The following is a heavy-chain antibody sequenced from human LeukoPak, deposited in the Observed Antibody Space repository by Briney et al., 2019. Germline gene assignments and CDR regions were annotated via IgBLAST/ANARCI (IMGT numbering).Heavy chain of an antibody. D-gene: IGHD4-17*01. V-gene: IGHV4-59*12. CDR2: IYYSGST. CDR1: GGSFSNYY. Sequence: PSETLSLTCALYGGSFSNYYWNWIRQPPGKGLEWIGYIYYSGSTNYNPSLKSRVTISVDTSKNQFSLKLSSVTAADTAVYYCARDGGDYVVIPSGTWFGPWGQGTLVTVSS. J-gene: IGHJ5*02. CDR3: ARDGGDYVVIPSGTWFGP.